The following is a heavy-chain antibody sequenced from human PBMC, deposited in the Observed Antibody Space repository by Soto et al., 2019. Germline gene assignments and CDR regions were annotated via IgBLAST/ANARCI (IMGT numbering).Heavy chain of an antibody. J-gene: IGHJ4*02. CDR3: ARDAAVDGGNPRLLDY. V-gene: IGHV3-64*02. CDR2: INQEGDTT. D-gene: IGHD6-25*01. CDR1: GGTCSSHG. Sequence: GVLLIVPSAAAGGTCSSHGMRWIRKTPGKGLEHVAVINQEGDTTEYADSVKGRFTISRDNSKNTLFLQLGSVRDDDMAVYYCARDAAVDGGNPRLLDYWGQGTQVTVSS.